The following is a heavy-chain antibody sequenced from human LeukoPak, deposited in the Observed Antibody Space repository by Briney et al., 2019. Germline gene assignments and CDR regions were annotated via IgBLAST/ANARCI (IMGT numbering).Heavy chain of an antibody. V-gene: IGHV4-39*01. J-gene: IGHJ4*02. CDR3: ATSGYDTSPEY. D-gene: IGHD5-12*01. Sequence: KPSETLSLTCTVSGGSISSSSYCWGWIRQPPGKGLEWIGSIYYSGSTYYNPSLKSRVTISVDTSKNQFSLKLSSVTAADTAVYYCATSGYDTSPEYWGQGTLVTVSS. CDR1: GGSISSSSYC. CDR2: IYYSGST.